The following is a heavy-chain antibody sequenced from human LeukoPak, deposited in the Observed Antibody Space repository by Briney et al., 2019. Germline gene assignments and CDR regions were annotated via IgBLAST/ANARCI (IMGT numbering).Heavy chain of an antibody. CDR3: TRGHTH. V-gene: IGHV3-48*02. J-gene: IGHJ4*02. CDR2: ISSSSSTI. Sequence: GGSLRLSCAASGFTFSGYSMNWVRQAPGKGLEWISYISSSSSTIYYADSVRGRFTISRDNAKNSLYLQMNSLKDEDTAVYYCTRGHTHWGQGTLVTVSS. CDR1: GFTFSGYS.